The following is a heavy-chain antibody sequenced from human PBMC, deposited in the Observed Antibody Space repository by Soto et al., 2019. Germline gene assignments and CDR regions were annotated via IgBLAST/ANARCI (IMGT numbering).Heavy chain of an antibody. D-gene: IGHD1-26*01. CDR3: ARMNSGSYDWFEP. CDR1: GFTFSSYW. CDR2: IKQDGSEK. V-gene: IGHV3-7*01. Sequence: GGSLRLSCAASGFTFSSYWMSWVRQAPGKGLEWVANIKQDGSEKYYVDSVKGRFTISRDNAKNSLYLQMNSLRAEDTAVYYCARMNSGSYDWFEPWGQGTLVTVSS. J-gene: IGHJ5*02.